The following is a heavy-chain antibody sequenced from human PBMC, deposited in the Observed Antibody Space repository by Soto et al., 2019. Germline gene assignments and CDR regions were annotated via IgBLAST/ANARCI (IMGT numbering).Heavy chain of an antibody. V-gene: IGHV3-21*01. CDR2: ISSNSAYI. CDR1: GFTFRSFT. Sequence: LRLSCAASGFTFRSFTMNWVRQAPGKGLEWVSTISSNSAYIYYTDALRGRFTISRDNAKNSLHLQMNSLRAEDTAVYYCTGDASRDSSARGWFDPWGPGTLVTVSS. D-gene: IGHD6-13*01. CDR3: TGDASRDSSARGWFDP. J-gene: IGHJ5*02.